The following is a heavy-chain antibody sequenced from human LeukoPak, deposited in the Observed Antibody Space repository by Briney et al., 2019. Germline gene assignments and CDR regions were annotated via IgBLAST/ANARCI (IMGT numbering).Heavy chain of an antibody. J-gene: IGHJ4*02. CDR2: INPTGGST. D-gene: IGHD2-8*02. V-gene: IGHV1-46*01. CDR3: ARDHSTGGN. CDR1: VYTFSSFY. Sequence: ASVKVSCKASVYTFSSFYMHWVRQAPGQAREWMGIINPTGGSTSYAQKFQGRVTMTTDTSTSTVYMELSSLRTEDTAVYCCARDHSTGGNWGQGTLVTVCS.